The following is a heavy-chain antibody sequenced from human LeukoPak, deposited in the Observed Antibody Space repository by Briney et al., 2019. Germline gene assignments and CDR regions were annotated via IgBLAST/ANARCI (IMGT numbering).Heavy chain of an antibody. CDR3: ARAYKHCSSTSCYTFDY. D-gene: IGHD2-2*01. CDR1: GYTFTIYY. Sequence: ASVKVSSKASGYTFTIYYMHWVRQAPGQGLEWMGIINPSGGSTSYAQKFQGRVTMTRDTSTSTVYMELSSLRSEDTAVYYCARAYKHCSSTSCYTFDYWGQGTLVTVSS. CDR2: INPSGGST. V-gene: IGHV1-46*01. J-gene: IGHJ4*02.